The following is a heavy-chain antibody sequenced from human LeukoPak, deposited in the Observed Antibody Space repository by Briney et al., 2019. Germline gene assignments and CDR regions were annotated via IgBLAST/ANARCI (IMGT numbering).Heavy chain of an antibody. D-gene: IGHD6-13*01. CDR3: ARHNSSSWANWFDP. CDR1: GGSISRYY. V-gene: IGHV4-59*08. J-gene: IGHJ5*02. Sequence: SETLSLTCSVSGGSISRYYWSWIRQPPGKGLEWIGYIYYSGSTNYNPSLKSRVTISVDTSKNQFSLKLSSVTAADTAVYYCARHNSSSWANWFDPWGQGTLVTVSS. CDR2: IYYSGST.